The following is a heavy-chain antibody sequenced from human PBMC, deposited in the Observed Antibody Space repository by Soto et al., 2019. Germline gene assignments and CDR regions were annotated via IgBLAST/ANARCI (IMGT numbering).Heavy chain of an antibody. D-gene: IGHD2-21*02. Sequence: SETLSLTCIVSGESISSSSYYWGWIRQPPGKGLEWIGSIYYSGRTYYNPSFKSRVTISIDTSKNQFSLKLSSVTATDTAVYYCARQRTTVVTQAYFDHWGQGALVTVAS. V-gene: IGHV4-39*01. CDR3: ARQRTTVVTQAYFDH. CDR2: IYYSGRT. CDR1: GESISSSSYY. J-gene: IGHJ4*02.